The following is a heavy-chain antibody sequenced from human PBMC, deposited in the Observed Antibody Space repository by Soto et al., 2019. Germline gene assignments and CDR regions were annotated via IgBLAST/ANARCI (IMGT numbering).Heavy chain of an antibody. CDR2: ISSSSDYM. Sequence: GGSLRLSCVASGFTFSSSRMNWVRQAPGKGLEWVSFISSSSDYMYYADSVKGRFTVSRDNAKNSLYLQMDSLRAEDTAVYYCASDGITMIRGITVFDFWGQGTLVTVSS. D-gene: IGHD3-10*01. CDR1: GFTFSSSR. CDR3: ASDGITMIRGITVFDF. V-gene: IGHV3-21*01. J-gene: IGHJ4*02.